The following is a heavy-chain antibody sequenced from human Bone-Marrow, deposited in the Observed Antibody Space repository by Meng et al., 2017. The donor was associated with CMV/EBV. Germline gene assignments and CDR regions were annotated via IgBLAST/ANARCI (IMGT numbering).Heavy chain of an antibody. CDR2: INHSGST. J-gene: IGHJ6*02. CDR3: ARGRNRYCSSTSCLRGMDV. D-gene: IGHD2-2*01. V-gene: IGHV4-34*01. CDR1: GFTFSRYW. Sequence: ESLKISCAASGFTFSRYWMSWVRQPPGKGLEWIGEINHSGSTNYNPSLKSRVTISVDTSKNQFSLKLSSVTAADTAVYYCARGRNRYCSSTSCLRGMDVWGQGTTVTVSS.